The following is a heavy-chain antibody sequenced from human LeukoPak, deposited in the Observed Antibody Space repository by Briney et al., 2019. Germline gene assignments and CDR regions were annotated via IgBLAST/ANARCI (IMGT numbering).Heavy chain of an antibody. J-gene: IGHJ4*02. V-gene: IGHV3-23*01. CDR1: GFTFSSYA. CDR3: AKGISTPWELLDS. CDR2: ISGSDGRT. Sequence: PGGSLRLSCAASGFTFSSYAMSWVRQAPGKGLEWVSAISGSDGRTYYADSVKGRFTISRDNSKNTLYLHMNSLRAEDTAVYYCAKGISTPWELLDSWGQGTLVTVSS. D-gene: IGHD1-26*01.